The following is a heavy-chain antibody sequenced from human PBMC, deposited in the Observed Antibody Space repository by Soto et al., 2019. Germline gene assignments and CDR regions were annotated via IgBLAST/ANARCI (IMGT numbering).Heavy chain of an antibody. D-gene: IGHD4-17*01. CDR1: GFTFSSYA. CDR3: AKTASMTIRDGFDH. CDR2: ISGSGSNP. V-gene: IGHV3-23*01. J-gene: IGHJ4*02. Sequence: EVQVLASGGGLVQPGGSLRLSCAASGFTFSSYAMSWVRQAPGQGLEWVSAISGSGSNPYYADSVKGRFTISRDNSKNTLYLQVNSLRAEDTALYYCAKTASMTIRDGFDHWGQGTLVTVSS.